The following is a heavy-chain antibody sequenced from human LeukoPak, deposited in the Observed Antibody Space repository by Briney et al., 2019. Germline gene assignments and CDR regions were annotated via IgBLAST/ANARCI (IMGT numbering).Heavy chain of an antibody. V-gene: IGHV3-21*01. CDR3: ARNLGTLATGGVALDI. CDR1: GFTFSTYW. Sequence: GGSLRLSCAASGFTFSTYWMTWVRQAPGKGLEWVSSISSSSSYIYYADSVKGRFTISRDNAKNSLYLQMNSLRAEDTAVYYCARNLGTLATGGVALDIWGQGTMVTVAS. D-gene: IGHD1-14*01. CDR2: ISSSSSYI. J-gene: IGHJ3*02.